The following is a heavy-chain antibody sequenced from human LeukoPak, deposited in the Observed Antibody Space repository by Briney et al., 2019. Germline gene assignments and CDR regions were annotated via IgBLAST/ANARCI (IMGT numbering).Heavy chain of an antibody. Sequence: GASVKVSCKASGYTFTGNYMHWVRQAPGQGLEWMGWINPNSGGTNYAQKFQGRVTMTRDTSISTAYMELSRLRSDDRAVYYCASAIVDYYGMDVWGQGTTVSVSS. CDR1: GYTFTGNY. J-gene: IGHJ6*01. D-gene: IGHD3-16*02. CDR2: INPNSGGT. V-gene: IGHV1-2*02. CDR3: ASAIVDYYGMDV.